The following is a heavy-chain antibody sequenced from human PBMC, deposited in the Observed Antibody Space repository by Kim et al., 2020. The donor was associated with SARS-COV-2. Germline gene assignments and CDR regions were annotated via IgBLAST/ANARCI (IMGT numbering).Heavy chain of an antibody. Sequence: YYAASRTGRFTISRDNYKNTLVLQMNRLRAEDTAIYYCARDTSSWYYFDYWGQGTLVTVSS. CDR3: ARDTSSWYYFDY. J-gene: IGHJ4*02. V-gene: IGHV3-33*01. D-gene: IGHD6-13*01.